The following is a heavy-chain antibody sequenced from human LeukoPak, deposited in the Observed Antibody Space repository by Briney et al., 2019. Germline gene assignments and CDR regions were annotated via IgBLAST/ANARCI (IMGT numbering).Heavy chain of an antibody. V-gene: IGHV4-59*01. CDR1: GSSISSYY. CDR2: IYYSGST. D-gene: IGHD2-2*01. CDR3: ARVSRYCSSTSCYALEAFDI. J-gene: IGHJ3*02. Sequence: SETLSLTCTVSGSSISSYYWSWIRQPPGKGLEWIGYIYYSGSTNYNPSLKSRVTISVDTSKNQFSLKLGSVTAADTAVYYCARVSRYCSSTSCYALEAFDIWGQGTMVTVSS.